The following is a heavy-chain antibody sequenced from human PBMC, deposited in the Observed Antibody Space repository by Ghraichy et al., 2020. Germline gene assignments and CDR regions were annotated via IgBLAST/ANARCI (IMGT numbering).Heavy chain of an antibody. CDR3: ARDYAPVAVRGVMPNYFDY. CDR2: ISSSSSYI. V-gene: IGHV3-21*01. CDR1: GFTFSSYS. J-gene: IGHJ4*02. D-gene: IGHD3-10*01. Sequence: GGSLRLSCAASGFTFSSYSMNWVRQAPGKGLEWVSSISSSSSYIYYADSVKGRFTISRDNAKNSLYLQMNSLRAEDTAVYYCARDYAPVAVRGVMPNYFDYWGQGTLVTVSS.